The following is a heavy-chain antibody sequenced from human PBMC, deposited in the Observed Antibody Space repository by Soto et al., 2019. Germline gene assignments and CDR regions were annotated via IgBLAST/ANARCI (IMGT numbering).Heavy chain of an antibody. CDR2: LILILGTA. J-gene: IGHJ4*02. D-gene: IGHD3-22*01. Sequence: ASVKVSYKASGGTFSSYAISWVRQAPGQGLEWMGGLILILGTANYAQKFQGRITLDADETTSTAYMEMTSLRSEDTAIYYCASGYFDSSGYSIDYWGQGTQVTVSS. CDR3: ASGYFDSSGYSIDY. CDR1: GGTFSSYA. V-gene: IGHV1-69*13.